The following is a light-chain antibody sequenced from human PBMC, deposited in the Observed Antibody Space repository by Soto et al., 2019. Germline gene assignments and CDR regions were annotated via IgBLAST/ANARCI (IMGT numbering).Light chain of an antibody. CDR2: SNN. J-gene: IGLJ1*01. CDR1: SSHIGSNT. Sequence: QSVLTHPPSASGTPGQRVIISCSGSSSHIGSNTVNWYQQLPGTAPKLLIYSNNQRPSGVPDRFSGSKSGTSASLAISGLQSEDEADYYCAAWDGSLNGRYVFGTGTKVTVL. CDR3: AAWDGSLNGRYV. V-gene: IGLV1-44*01.